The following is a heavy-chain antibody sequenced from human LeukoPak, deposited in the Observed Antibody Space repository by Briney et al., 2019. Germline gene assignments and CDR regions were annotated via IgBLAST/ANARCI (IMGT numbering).Heavy chain of an antibody. V-gene: IGHV1-69*01. CDR2: IIPILGTA. J-gene: IGHJ5*02. CDR1: GGTFSSYA. Sequence: GSSVKVSCKASGGTFSSYAISWVRQAPGQGLEWMGGIIPILGTANYAQKFQGRVTITADESTSTAYMELSSLRSEDTAVYYCARDGVGSAGGIWFDPWGQGTLVTVSS. CDR3: ARDGVGSAGGIWFDP. D-gene: IGHD3-16*01.